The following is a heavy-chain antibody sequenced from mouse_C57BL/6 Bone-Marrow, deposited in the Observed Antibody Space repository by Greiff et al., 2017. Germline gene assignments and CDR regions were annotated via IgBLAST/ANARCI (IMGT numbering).Heavy chain of an antibody. V-gene: IGHV1-81*01. D-gene: IGHD3-2*02. Sequence: QVQLKESGAELARPGASVKLSCKASGYTFTSYGISWVKQRPGQGLEWIGEIYPRSGNTYYNEKFKGKATLTADKSSSTAYMELRSLTSEDSAVYFCASTAQEGFAYWGQGTLVTVSA. CDR3: ASTAQEGFAY. CDR2: IYPRSGNT. J-gene: IGHJ3*01. CDR1: GYTFTSYG.